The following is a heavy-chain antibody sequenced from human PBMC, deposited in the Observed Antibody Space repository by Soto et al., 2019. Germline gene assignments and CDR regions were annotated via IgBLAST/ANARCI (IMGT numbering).Heavy chain of an antibody. CDR2: VGPSESYT. V-gene: IGHV5-10-1*01. D-gene: IGHD3-22*01. CDR1: RYSFTSYW. J-gene: IGHJ4*02. Sequence: PVEPLKISCQGSRYSFTSYWISWVRKRPWKFLGIVGRVGPSESYTNYSPSFQGHVTISADKSISTAYLQWSSLKASDTAMYYCARHYYYYDSSGYSMVSEVFEYWGQGTLVTVSS. CDR3: ARHYYYYDSSGYSMVSEVFEY.